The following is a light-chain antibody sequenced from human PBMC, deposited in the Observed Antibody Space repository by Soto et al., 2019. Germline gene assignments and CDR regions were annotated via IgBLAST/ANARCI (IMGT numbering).Light chain of an antibody. V-gene: IGLV2-14*01. Sequence: LTQPASVSGSPGQSITISCTGTSSDVGAYNYVSWYQQHPGKAPKLMIYDVSNRPSGVSIRFSGSKSGNTASLTISGLQAEDEADYYCSSYTSSSTLGVFGGGTKLTVL. CDR1: SSDVGAYNY. CDR3: SSYTSSSTLGV. J-gene: IGLJ2*01. CDR2: DVS.